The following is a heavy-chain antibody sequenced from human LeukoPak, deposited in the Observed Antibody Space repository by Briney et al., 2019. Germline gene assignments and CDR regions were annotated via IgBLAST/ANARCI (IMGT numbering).Heavy chain of an antibody. CDR3: ARDQGDFWSGYYRY. D-gene: IGHD3-3*01. V-gene: IGHV4-59*01. J-gene: IGHJ4*02. Sequence: PSETLSLTCTVSGGSISSYYWSWIRQPPGKGLEWIGYIYYSGSTNYNPSLKSRVTISVDTSKNQFSLKLSSVTAAGTAVYYCARDQGDFWSGYYRYWGQGTLVTVSS. CDR1: GGSISSYY. CDR2: IYYSGST.